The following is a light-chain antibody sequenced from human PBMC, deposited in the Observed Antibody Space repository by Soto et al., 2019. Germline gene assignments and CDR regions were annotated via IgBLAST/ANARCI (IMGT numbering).Light chain of an antibody. CDR3: SSYAGSSNV. CDR1: NSGVGGYNY. Sequence: SVLTQPPSASGSPGQSVAISCTGTNSGVGGYNYVSWYQQHPGKAPKLMIYEVNKRPSGVPDRFSGSKSGNTASLTVSGLQAEDEADYYCSSYAGSSNVFGTGTKVTV. J-gene: IGLJ1*01. CDR2: EVN. V-gene: IGLV2-8*01.